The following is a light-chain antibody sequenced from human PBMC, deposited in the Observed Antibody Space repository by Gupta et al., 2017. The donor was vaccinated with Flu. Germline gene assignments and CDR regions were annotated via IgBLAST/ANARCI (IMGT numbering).Light chain of an antibody. Sequence: QSVLTQPPSASGTPGQRFTISCSGSSSNIGSNTVDWYQQLPGTAPKLLIYSNNHRPSGVPDRFSGSKSGTSASLAISGLQSEDEADYYCAAWDDSLNGYVFGTGTKVTVL. CDR1: SSNIGSNT. CDR2: SNN. V-gene: IGLV1-44*01. J-gene: IGLJ1*01. CDR3: AAWDDSLNGYV.